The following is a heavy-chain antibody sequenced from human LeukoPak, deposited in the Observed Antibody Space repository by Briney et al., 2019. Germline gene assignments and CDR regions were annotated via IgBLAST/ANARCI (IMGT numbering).Heavy chain of an antibody. Sequence: SLKVSCKASGGTFSSYTITWVRQAPGQGLEWMGGIIPIFGTANYAQKFQGRVTITADESTSTAYMELSSLISDDTAVYYCARGKIVVVPAAISDYYYYMDVWGKGATVTISS. CDR3: ARGKIVVVPAAISDYYYYMDV. J-gene: IGHJ6*03. D-gene: IGHD2-2*01. V-gene: IGHV1-69*13. CDR2: IIPIFGTA. CDR1: GGTFSSYT.